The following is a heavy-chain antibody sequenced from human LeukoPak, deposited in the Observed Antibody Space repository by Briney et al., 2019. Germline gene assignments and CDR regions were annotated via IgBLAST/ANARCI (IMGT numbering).Heavy chain of an antibody. CDR2: ISSSSSTI. V-gene: IGHV3-48*02. CDR1: GFTFSSYI. J-gene: IGHJ5*02. CDR3: AREDYDFWSGYSTGPSVSNCCAP. Sequence: GGSLRLSCAASGFTFSSYIMNWVRQAPRKGLEWVSYISSSSSTIYYADSVKGGFTISRDNAKNSLYLQICSLRDQDTAVYYCAREDYDFWSGYSTGPSVSNCCAPWGQGTLVTVSS. D-gene: IGHD3-3*01.